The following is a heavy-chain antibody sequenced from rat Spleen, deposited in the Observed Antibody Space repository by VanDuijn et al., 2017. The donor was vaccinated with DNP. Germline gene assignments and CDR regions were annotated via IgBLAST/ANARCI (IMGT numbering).Heavy chain of an antibody. CDR1: GYSITSSYR. CDR2: INSAGST. V-gene: IGHV3-3*01. Sequence: EVQLQESGPGLVKPSQSLSLTCSVTGYSITSSYRWNWIRKFPGNKLEWMGYINSAGSTNYNPSLKSRISITRDTSKNQFFLQVNSVTTEDTATYYCARYVVKTYFWFFDFWGPGTMVTVSS. D-gene: IGHD1-1*01. CDR3: ARYVVKTYFWFFDF. J-gene: IGHJ1*01.